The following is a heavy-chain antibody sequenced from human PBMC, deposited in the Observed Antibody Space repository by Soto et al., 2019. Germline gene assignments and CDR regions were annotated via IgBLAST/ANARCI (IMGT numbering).Heavy chain of an antibody. CDR1: GLTFSRYG. CDR2: ISAYNGNT. V-gene: IGHV1-18*01. CDR3: ARDFWIVVVPAAPRDAFDI. D-gene: IGHD2-2*01. J-gene: IGHJ3*02. Sequence: GPVEGSCKASGLTFSRYGISWVRQAPGAGVSWMGWISAYNGNTNYAQKLQGRVTMTTDTSTSTAYMELRSLRSDDTAVYYCARDFWIVVVPAAPRDAFDIWGQGTMVTVSS.